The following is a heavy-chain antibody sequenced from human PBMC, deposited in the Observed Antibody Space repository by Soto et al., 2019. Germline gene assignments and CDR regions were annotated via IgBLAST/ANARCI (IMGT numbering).Heavy chain of an antibody. Sequence: GGSLRLSCAASGFTFSSYGMHWVRQAPGKGLEWVAVISYDGSNKYYADSVKGRFTISRDNSKNTLYLQMNSLRAEDTAVYYCAKDSSGYYYRGYFDYWGQGTLVTVSS. D-gene: IGHD3-22*01. J-gene: IGHJ4*02. CDR2: ISYDGSNK. CDR1: GFTFSSYG. CDR3: AKDSSGYYYRGYFDY. V-gene: IGHV3-30*18.